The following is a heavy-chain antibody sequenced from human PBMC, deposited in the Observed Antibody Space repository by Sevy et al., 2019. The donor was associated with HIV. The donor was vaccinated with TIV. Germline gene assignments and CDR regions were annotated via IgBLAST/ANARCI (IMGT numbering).Heavy chain of an antibody. Sequence: GGSLRLSCAASGFSFSTYGMHWVRQVPGKGLEWVAFIRHDGGNRYYVDSVKGQFTISRDNSKNTLYLQMNSLRPEDTAIYYCAKDPTVTISGTTNYYYYMDVWGKGTTVTVSS. CDR1: GFSFSTYG. D-gene: IGHD1-7*01. J-gene: IGHJ6*03. CDR2: IRHDGGNR. CDR3: AKDPTVTISGTTNYYYYMDV. V-gene: IGHV3-30*02.